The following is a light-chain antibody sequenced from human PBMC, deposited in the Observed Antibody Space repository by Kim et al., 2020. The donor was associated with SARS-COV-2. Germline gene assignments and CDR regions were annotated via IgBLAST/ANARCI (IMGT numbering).Light chain of an antibody. J-gene: IGKJ1*01. CDR1: QSVNTN. CDR2: GAS. V-gene: IGKV3-15*01. Sequence: EIVMTQSPATLSVSPGGRVTLSCRASQSVNTNLAWYQQRPGQAPRLLMYGASNEAAGIPARFSGSGSGTEFTLTISGLQSEDVAIYYCQQYDKWPPVTFGQGTKVDIK. CDR3: QQYDKWPPVT.